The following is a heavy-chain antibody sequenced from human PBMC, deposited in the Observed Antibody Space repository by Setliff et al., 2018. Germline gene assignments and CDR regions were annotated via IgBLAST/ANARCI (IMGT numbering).Heavy chain of an antibody. CDR2: IRNKVNSYIT. CDR3: AKLRRDGHGLDY. CDR1: GFTFSDHY. V-gene: IGHV3-72*01. Sequence: GGSLRLSCAASGFTFSDHYMDWVRQAPGKGLEWVGRIRNKVNSYITQYAASVEGRFTISGDDSKNSLYLQVNSLKTEDTAVYYCAKLRRDGHGLDYWGQGTLVTVSS. D-gene: IGHD1-7*01. J-gene: IGHJ4*02.